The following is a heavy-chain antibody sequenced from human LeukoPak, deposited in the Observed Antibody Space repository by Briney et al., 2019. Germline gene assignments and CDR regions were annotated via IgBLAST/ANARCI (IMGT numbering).Heavy chain of an antibody. CDR3: AKDETVLLWFGGLSDGLAGFDP. CDR1: GFTFSSYA. Sequence: GGSLRLSCAASGFTFSSYAMSWVRQAPGKGLEWVSAISGSGGSTYYADSVKGRFTISRDNSKNTLYLQMNSLRAEDTAVYYCAKDETVLLWFGGLSDGLAGFDPWGQGTLVTVSS. D-gene: IGHD3-10*01. V-gene: IGHV3-23*01. J-gene: IGHJ5*02. CDR2: ISGSGGST.